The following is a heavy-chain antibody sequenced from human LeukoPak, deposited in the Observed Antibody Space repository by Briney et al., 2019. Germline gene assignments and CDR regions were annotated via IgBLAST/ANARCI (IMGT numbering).Heavy chain of an antibody. CDR3: TRDRTEWFPKLDYFDY. CDR2: IRSKAYGGTT. D-gene: IGHD3-3*01. J-gene: IGHJ4*02. Sequence: PGGSLRLSCTASGFTFGDYAMSWVRQAPGKGLEWVGFIRSKAYGGTTEYAASVKGRFTISRDDSKSIAYLQMNSLKTEDTAVYYCTRDRTEWFPKLDYFDYWGQGTLVTVSS. CDR1: GFTFGDYA. V-gene: IGHV3-49*04.